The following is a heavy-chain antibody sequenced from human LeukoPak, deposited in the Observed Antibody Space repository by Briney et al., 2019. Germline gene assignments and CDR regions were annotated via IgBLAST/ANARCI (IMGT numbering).Heavy chain of an antibody. CDR1: GYTFTSYY. Sequence: ASVKVSCKASGYTFTSYYMHWVRQAPGQGLEWMGLINPSGGSTSYAQKFQGRVTMTRDMSTSTVYMELSSLRSEDTAVYYCARGYYDFWSGYSGFDYWGQGTLVTVSS. CDR3: ARGYYDFWSGYSGFDY. D-gene: IGHD3-3*01. CDR2: INPSGGST. V-gene: IGHV1-46*01. J-gene: IGHJ4*02.